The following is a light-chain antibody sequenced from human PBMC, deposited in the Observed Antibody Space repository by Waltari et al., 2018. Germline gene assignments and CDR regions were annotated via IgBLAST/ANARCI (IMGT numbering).Light chain of an antibody. CDR2: GAS. Sequence: EVVMTQSPAALSVSPGERVTLSCKASQNIDNNLAWYQPKPGQSPRLRIYGASTRATGVPARFSGSGSGTDVTLTISSLQSEDCAVFYCQRYNRWPPLTFGGGTKVEIK. J-gene: IGKJ4*01. V-gene: IGKV3-15*01. CDR3: QRYNRWPPLT. CDR1: QNIDNN.